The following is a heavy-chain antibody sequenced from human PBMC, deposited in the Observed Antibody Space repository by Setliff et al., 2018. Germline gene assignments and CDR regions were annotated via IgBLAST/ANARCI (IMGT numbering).Heavy chain of an antibody. V-gene: IGHV4-61*10. Sequence: SETLSLTCIVSGESIDSVATGNHYWNWIRQPAGKGLEWIGFISYSGITTYNVSLKSRVSISVDTSKNQLSLTLSSVTAAGTAVYYCVREGYSEYFQDWGRGTLVTVSS. CDR3: VREGYSEYFQD. CDR2: ISYSGIT. D-gene: IGHD1-1*01. CDR1: GESIDSVATGNHY. J-gene: IGHJ1*01.